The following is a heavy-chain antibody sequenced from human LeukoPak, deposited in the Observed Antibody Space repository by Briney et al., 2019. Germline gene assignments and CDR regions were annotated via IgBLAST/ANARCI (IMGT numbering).Heavy chain of an antibody. D-gene: IGHD2-15*01. CDR2: IYYSGST. CDR3: AREGYCSGGSCYGYFQH. V-gene: IGHV4-39*07. J-gene: IGHJ1*01. CDR1: GGSISSSSYY. Sequence: SETLSLTCTVSGGSISSSSYYWGWIRQPPGKGLEWIGSIYYSGSTYYNPSLKSRVTISVDTSKNQFSLKLSSVTAADTAVYYCAREGYCSGGSCYGYFQHWGQGTLVTVSS.